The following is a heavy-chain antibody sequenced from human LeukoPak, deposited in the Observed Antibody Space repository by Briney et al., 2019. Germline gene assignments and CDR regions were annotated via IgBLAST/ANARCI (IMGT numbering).Heavy chain of an antibody. J-gene: IGHJ5*02. D-gene: IGHD3-10*01. Sequence: SETLSLTCTVSGGSISSSSYYWGWIRQPPGKGLEWIGSIYYSGSTYYNPSLKSRVTISVDTSKNQFSLKLSSVTAADTAVYYCAAVWFGEFDPSPWGQGTLVTVSS. CDR1: GGSISSSSYY. V-gene: IGHV4-39*07. CDR2: IYYSGST. CDR3: AAVWFGEFDPSP.